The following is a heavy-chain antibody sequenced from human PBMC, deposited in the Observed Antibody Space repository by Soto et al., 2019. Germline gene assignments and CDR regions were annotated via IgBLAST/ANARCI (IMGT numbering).Heavy chain of an antibody. V-gene: IGHV3-48*02. D-gene: IGHD3-3*01. Sequence: GSLRLSCAASGFTFSSYSMNWVRQAPGKGLEWISYISTTSSSIYYADSVKGRFTISRDNAKNSLFLQMNSLRDEDTAVYYCARKGVAFDYWGPGAMVTVYS. CDR2: ISTTSSSI. CDR3: ARKGVAFDY. CDR1: GFTFSSYS. J-gene: IGHJ4*02.